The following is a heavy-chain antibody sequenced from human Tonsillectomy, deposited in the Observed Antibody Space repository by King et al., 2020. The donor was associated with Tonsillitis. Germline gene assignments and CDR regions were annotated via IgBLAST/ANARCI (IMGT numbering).Heavy chain of an antibody. J-gene: IGHJ6*03. Sequence: VQLPQWGARLLKPSETLSLTCAVYGGSFSGYYWTWIRQPPGKGLEWIGEINHSGSTNYNPSLKSRVTISVDTSKNQFSLTLSSVTAADTAVYYCARGGGTISGVIVADSYYYYMDVWGKGTTVTVSS. CDR2: INHSGST. CDR3: ARGGGTISGVIVADSYYYYMDV. D-gene: IGHD3-3*01. CDR1: GGSFSGYY. V-gene: IGHV4-34*01.